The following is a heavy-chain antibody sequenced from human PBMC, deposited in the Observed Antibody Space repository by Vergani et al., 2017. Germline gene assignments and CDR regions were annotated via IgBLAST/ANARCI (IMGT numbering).Heavy chain of an antibody. J-gene: IGHJ4*02. CDR3: ARDITMVRGFMPRGGY. D-gene: IGHD3-10*01. CDR2: ISSSSSTI. Sequence: EVQLVESGGGLVQPGGSLRLSCAASGFTFSSYSMNWVRQAPGKGLEWVSYISSSSSTIYYAASVKGRFTISRDNSKNSLYLQMNSLRDEDTAVYYCARDITMVRGFMPRGGYWGQGTLVTVSS. CDR1: GFTFSSYS. V-gene: IGHV3-48*02.